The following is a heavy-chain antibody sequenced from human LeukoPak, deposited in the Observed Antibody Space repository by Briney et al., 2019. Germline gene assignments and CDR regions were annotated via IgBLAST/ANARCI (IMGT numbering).Heavy chain of an antibody. CDR2: INPSGGST. V-gene: IGHV1-46*01. D-gene: IGHD5-18*01. Sequence: ASVKVSCKASGYTFTSYYMHWVRQAPGQGPEWMGIINPSGGSTRYAQKFQGRVTMTRDTSTSTVYMELSSLISEGTAVYYCARGGMGVQLWSFDYWGQGTLVTVSS. CDR1: GYTFTSYY. J-gene: IGHJ4*02. CDR3: ARGGMGVQLWSFDY.